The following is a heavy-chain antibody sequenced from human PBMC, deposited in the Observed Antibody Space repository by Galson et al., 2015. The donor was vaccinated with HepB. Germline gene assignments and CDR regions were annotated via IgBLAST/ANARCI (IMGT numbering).Heavy chain of an antibody. J-gene: IGHJ4*02. CDR1: GYTFTSYD. D-gene: IGHD6-19*01. V-gene: IGHV1-8*01. Sequence: SVKVSCKASGYTFTSYDINWARQATGQGLEWMGWMTPHSGHTGYAQKFQGRVIMTRNTSISTVYMELSSLRSEDTAVYYCARGGSQWLDGRQDLAYWGQGTLLTVSS. CDR3: ARGGSQWLDGRQDLAY. CDR2: MTPHSGHT.